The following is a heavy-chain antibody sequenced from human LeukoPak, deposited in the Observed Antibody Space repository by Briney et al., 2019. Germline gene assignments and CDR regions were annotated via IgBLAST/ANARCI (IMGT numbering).Heavy chain of an antibody. CDR2: IYTSGST. CDR1: GNSISSGDNY. D-gene: IGHD3-10*01. CDR3: ARDSTNYYGSGFSLYYYYMDV. J-gene: IGHJ6*03. Sequence: PSQTLSLTCTVSGNSISSGDNYWSWIRQPAGKGLEWIGRIYTSGSTNYNPSLKSRVTMSVDTSKNQFSLKLSSVTAADTAVYYCARDSTNYYGSGFSLYYYYMDVWGKGTTVTISS. V-gene: IGHV4-61*02.